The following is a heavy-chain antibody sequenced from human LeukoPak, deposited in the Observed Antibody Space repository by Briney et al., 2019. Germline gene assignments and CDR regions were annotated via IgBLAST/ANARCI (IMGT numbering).Heavy chain of an antibody. D-gene: IGHD4-17*01. CDR1: GGSISGSSYF. CDR2: IYYSGNT. V-gene: IGHV4-39*07. CDR3: ARELDYGGFDY. J-gene: IGHJ4*02. Sequence: SETLSLTCAVSGGSISGSSYFWGWIRQPPGKGLEWIGSIYYSGNTYYNPSLKSRVTISVDTSKNQFSLKLSSVTAADTAVYYCARELDYGGFDYWGQGTLVTVSS.